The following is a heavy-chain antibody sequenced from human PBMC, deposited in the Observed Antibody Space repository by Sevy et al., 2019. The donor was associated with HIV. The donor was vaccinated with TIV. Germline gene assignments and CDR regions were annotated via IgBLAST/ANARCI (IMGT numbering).Heavy chain of an antibody. D-gene: IGHD2-2*02. CDR1: GFTFSSYA. CDR3: ARTKGTHCSSTSCYKGYGMDV. V-gene: IGHV3-30-3*01. CDR2: ISYDRSNK. J-gene: IGHJ6*02. Sequence: GGSLRLSCAASGFTFSSYAMHWVRQAPSKGLEWVAVISYDRSNKYYADSVKGRFTISRDNSKNTLYLQMNSLRAEDTAVYYCARTKGTHCSSTSCYKGYGMDVWGQGTTVTVSS.